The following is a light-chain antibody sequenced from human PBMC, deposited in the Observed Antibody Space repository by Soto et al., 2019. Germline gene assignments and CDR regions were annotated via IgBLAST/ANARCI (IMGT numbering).Light chain of an antibody. CDR2: AAS. Sequence: AIRMTQSPSSFSASTGDRVTITCRASQGISSYLAWYQQKPGKAPKLLIYAASTLKSGVPSRFSGSGSGTDFPLTIRCLQSEDFATYYCQQYYSYPATFGQGTKLEIK. CDR3: QQYYSYPAT. J-gene: IGKJ2*01. V-gene: IGKV1-8*01. CDR1: QGISSY.